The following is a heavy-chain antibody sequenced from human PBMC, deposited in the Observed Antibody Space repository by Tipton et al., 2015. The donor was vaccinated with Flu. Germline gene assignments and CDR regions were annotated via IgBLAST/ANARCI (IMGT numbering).Heavy chain of an antibody. CDR3: ARGDTFGGVIVTSDY. CDR1: GYSVSSGYY. J-gene: IGHJ4*02. Sequence: TLSLTCAVSGYSVSSGYYWAWIRQPPGKGLEWIGNVFYTGTTDYNPSLKSRVTISVDISKNQFSLKLRSVTAADTAVYYCARGDTFGGVIVTSDYWGQGTLVTVSS. V-gene: IGHV4-38-2*01. D-gene: IGHD3-16*02. CDR2: VFYTGTT.